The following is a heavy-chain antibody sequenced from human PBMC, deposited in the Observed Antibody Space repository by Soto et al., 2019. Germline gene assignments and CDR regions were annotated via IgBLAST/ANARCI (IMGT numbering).Heavy chain of an antibody. CDR1: GGSISSYY. CDR3: ARGLISEDSYSGGWYFFDY. D-gene: IGHD3-10*01. V-gene: IGHV4-59*12. Sequence: SETLSLTCTVSGGSISSYYWSWIRQPPGKGLEWIGYIYYSGSANYNPSLKSRVTISVATPKNQFSLELASVTAADTAVYYCARGLISEDSYSGGWYFFDYWGQGTLVTVSS. CDR2: IYYSGSA. J-gene: IGHJ4*02.